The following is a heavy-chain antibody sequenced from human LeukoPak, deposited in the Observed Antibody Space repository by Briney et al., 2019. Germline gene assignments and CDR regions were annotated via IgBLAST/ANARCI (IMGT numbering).Heavy chain of an antibody. CDR2: ISYDGSNK. Sequence: GGSLRLSCAASGFTFSSYAMHWVRQAPGKGLEWVAVISYDGSNKYYADSVKGRFTISRDNSKNTLYLQMNSLRAEDTAVYYCAKGGYCSSTSCLTYYYYYGMDVWGQGTTVTVSS. J-gene: IGHJ6*02. CDR3: AKGGYCSSTSCLTYYYYYGMDV. D-gene: IGHD2-2*01. CDR1: GFTFSSYA. V-gene: IGHV3-30*04.